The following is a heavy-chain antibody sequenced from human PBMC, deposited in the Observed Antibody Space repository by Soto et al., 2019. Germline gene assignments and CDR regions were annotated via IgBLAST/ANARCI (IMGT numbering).Heavy chain of an antibody. V-gene: IGHV4-31*03. CDR1: GGPISSGGYY. J-gene: IGHJ4*02. CDR3: ARVGWVGAWGWNWDY. D-gene: IGHD1-26*01. Sequence: QVQLQESGPGLVKPSQTLSLTCTVSGGPISSGGYYWSWIRQHPGKGLEWIGYIYYSGSTYYNPSLKSRVTISVDTSKNQFSLKLSSVTAADTAVYYCARVGWVGAWGWNWDYWGQGTLVTVSS. CDR2: IYYSGST.